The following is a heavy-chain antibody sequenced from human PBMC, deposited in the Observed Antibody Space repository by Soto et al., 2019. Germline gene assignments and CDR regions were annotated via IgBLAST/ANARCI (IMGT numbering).Heavy chain of an antibody. J-gene: IGHJ3*02. CDR3: ARVWGGAFDI. V-gene: IGHV4-59*01. CDR1: GGSTSRYY. D-gene: IGHD3-10*01. Sequence: SQTLSLTSTVSGGSTSRYYCSWIRQLPEKGMGWVGYIYYSGSTNYNPSLKSQVRISVDTSKNQFSLKLSAVTAADTAVFYCARVWGGAFDIWGQGTMVTVSS. CDR2: IYYSGST.